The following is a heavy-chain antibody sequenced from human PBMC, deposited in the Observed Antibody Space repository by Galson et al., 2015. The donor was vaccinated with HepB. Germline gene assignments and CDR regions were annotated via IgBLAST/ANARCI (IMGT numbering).Heavy chain of an antibody. J-gene: IGHJ6*02. Sequence: TLSLTCTVSGGSISSGGYYWSWIRQHPGKGLEWIGYIYYSGSTYYNPSLKSRVTISVDTSKNQFSLKLSSVTAADTAVYYCATARCSGGSCYSEDLYYYYGMDVWGQGTTVTVSS. CDR3: ATARCSGGSCYSEDLYYYYGMDV. D-gene: IGHD2-15*01. CDR1: GGSISSGGYY. CDR2: IYYSGST. V-gene: IGHV4-31*03.